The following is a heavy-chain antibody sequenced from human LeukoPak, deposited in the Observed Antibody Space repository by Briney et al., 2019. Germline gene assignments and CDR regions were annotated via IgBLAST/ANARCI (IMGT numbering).Heavy chain of an antibody. CDR1: GFTFSTYA. CDR2: ISASGVST. CDR3: AEGGSSGWYEHIAY. V-gene: IGHV3-23*01. Sequence: GGSLRLSCAASGFTFSTYAISWVRQAPGKGLEWVSAISASGVSTYYADSVKGRFTISRDISKNTLYLQMNSLRADDTAVYYCAEGGSSGWYEHIAYWGQGTLVTVSS. J-gene: IGHJ4*02. D-gene: IGHD6-19*01.